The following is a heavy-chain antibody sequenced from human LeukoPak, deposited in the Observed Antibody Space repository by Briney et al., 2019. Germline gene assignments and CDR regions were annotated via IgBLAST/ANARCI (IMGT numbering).Heavy chain of an antibody. D-gene: IGHD3-22*01. CDR2: IYSSGSS. CDR1: GGSINSYY. J-gene: IGHJ2*01. Sequence: SVTLSLTCTVSGGSINSYYWSWVRQPPGKGLQWIGYIYSSGSSDYNPSLKSRVIMSVDTSKNQFSLKVTSVTAADTAMYYCARHGKDSSGYSGHWYFDLWGRGTLVTVSS. V-gene: IGHV4-59*08. CDR3: ARHGKDSSGYSGHWYFDL.